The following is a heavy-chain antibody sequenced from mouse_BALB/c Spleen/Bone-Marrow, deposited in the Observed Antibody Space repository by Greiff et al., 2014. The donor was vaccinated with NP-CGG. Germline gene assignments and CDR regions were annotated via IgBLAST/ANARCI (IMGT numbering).Heavy chain of an antibody. CDR1: GFTFNTYA. Sequence: VQLQQSGGGLVQPKGSLKLSCAASGFTFNTYAMNWVRQAPGKGLEWVARIRSKGNNYATYYGDSVKDRSTISRDDSQSMLYLQMNNLKTEDTAMYYCVRHMDYWGQGTSVIVSS. CDR3: VRHMDY. J-gene: IGHJ4*01. CDR2: IRSKGNNYAT. V-gene: IGHV10-1*02.